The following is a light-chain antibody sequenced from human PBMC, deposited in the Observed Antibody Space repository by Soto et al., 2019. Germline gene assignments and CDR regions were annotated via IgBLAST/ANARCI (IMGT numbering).Light chain of an antibody. CDR1: SSDVGNYNY. V-gene: IGLV2-14*01. J-gene: IGLJ1*01. CDR2: DVS. CDR3: SSYTSSSTYV. Sequence: QSVLTQPASVSGSPGQSITISCTGTSSDVGNYNYVSWYQQHPGKAPKLMIYDVSNRPSGVSNRFSGSKSGSTASLTISGLQAEDETDYYCSSYTSSSTYVFGTGTKSPS.